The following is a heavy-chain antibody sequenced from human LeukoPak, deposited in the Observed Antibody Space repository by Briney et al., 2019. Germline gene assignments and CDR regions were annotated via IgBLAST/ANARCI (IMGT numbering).Heavy chain of an antibody. J-gene: IGHJ4*02. D-gene: IGHD3-22*01. CDR1: GFTFSSYA. CDR2: ISYDGSNK. CDR3: ARGLDYYDSSGSLTDRHDY. Sequence: LRLSCAASGFTFSSYAMHWVRQAPGKGLEWVAVISYDGSNKYYADSVKGRFTISRDNSRNTLYLQMNSLRAEDTAVYYCARGLDYYDSSGSLTDRHDYWGQGTLVTVSS. V-gene: IGHV3-30*04.